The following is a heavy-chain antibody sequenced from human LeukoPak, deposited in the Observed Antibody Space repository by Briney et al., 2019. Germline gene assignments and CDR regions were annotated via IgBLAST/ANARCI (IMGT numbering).Heavy chain of an antibody. J-gene: IGHJ4*02. CDR3: AVGAVDTAMFDY. Sequence: SVKVSCKASGGTFSSYAISWVRQAPRQGLEWMGGIIPIFGTANYAQKFQGRVTITADESTSTAYMELSSLRSEDTAVYYCAVGAVDTAMFDYWGQGTLVTVSS. V-gene: IGHV1-69*01. CDR2: IIPIFGTA. D-gene: IGHD5-18*01. CDR1: GGTFSSYA.